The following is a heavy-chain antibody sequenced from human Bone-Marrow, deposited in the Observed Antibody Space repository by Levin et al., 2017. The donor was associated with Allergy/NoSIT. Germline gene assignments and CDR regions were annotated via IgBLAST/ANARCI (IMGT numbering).Heavy chain of an antibody. CDR1: GFTFNKFG. CDR2: ISSSSSHD. Sequence: GGSLRLSCAASGFTFNKFGMNWVRQAPGKGLEWVSSISSSSSHDYYADSVKGRFTISRDNAKNSLYLQMNSLRVEDTAVYYCARDRTYGILRNYGMDVWGQGTTVTVSS. V-gene: IGHV3-21*01. D-gene: IGHD4-17*01. CDR3: ARDRTYGILRNYGMDV. J-gene: IGHJ6*02.